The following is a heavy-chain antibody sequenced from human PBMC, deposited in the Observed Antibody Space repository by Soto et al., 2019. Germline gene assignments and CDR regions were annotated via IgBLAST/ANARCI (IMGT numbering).Heavy chain of an antibody. Sequence: QLHLVQSGAVVKKPGASVTVSCSASGYPVTAYYMHWVRQAPGRGLEWMGGINPATGAAKYTQTFQGRVTMTRDTSTSTVFMVLSGLTSADTAVFYCARGGGVGVAGSAAFDMWGQGTLVTVSS. CDR1: GYPVTAYY. J-gene: IGHJ3*02. CDR3: ARGGGVGVAGSAAFDM. V-gene: IGHV1-2*02. CDR2: INPATGAA. D-gene: IGHD3-3*01.